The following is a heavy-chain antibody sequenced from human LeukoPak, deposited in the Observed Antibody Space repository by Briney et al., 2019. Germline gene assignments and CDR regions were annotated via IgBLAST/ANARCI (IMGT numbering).Heavy chain of an antibody. Sequence: SGGSLRLSCAASGFTFSNAWMSWVRQAPGKGLEWVAFIRYDGSNKYYADSVKGRFTISRDNSKNTLYLQMNSLRAEDTAVYYCAKGRDQLLSWGQGTLVTVSS. CDR2: IRYDGSNK. V-gene: IGHV3-30*02. CDR1: GFTFSNAW. CDR3: AKGRDQLLS. D-gene: IGHD2-2*01. J-gene: IGHJ4*02.